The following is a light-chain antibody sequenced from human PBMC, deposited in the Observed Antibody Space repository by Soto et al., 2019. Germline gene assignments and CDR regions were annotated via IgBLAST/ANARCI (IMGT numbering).Light chain of an antibody. CDR3: QQYNKFSPT. CDR1: QSIGSW. CDR2: DGA. V-gene: IGKV1-5*01. Sequence: DIQMTQSPSTLSASVGDRVTMTCRASQSIGSWLARYQHKPGRAPKLLIFDGARLESGVPSRFSGSGSGTEFTFTISSLQPEDFATYYCQQYNKFSPTFGQGTKVDIK. J-gene: IGKJ1*01.